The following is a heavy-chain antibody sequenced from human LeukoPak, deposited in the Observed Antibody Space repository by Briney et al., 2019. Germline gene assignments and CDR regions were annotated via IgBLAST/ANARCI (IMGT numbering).Heavy chain of an antibody. CDR2: ISAYNGNT. J-gene: IGHJ4*02. CDR1: GYTFTSYG. CDR3: ARSDGIVVVTEFDY. D-gene: IGHD3-22*01. V-gene: IGHV1-18*01. Sequence: ASVKVSCKASGYTFTSYGISWVRQAPGQGLEWMGWISAYNGNTNYAQKLQGRVTMSTDTSTSTAYMELRSLRSDDTAVYYCARSDGIVVVTEFDYWGPGTLVTVSS.